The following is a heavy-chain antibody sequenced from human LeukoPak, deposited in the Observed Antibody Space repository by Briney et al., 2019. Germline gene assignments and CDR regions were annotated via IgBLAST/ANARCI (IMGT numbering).Heavy chain of an antibody. CDR1: GFTFSNYG. V-gene: IGHV3-33*01. CDR2: ILADGDNK. D-gene: IGHD1/OR15-1a*01. Sequence: PGGSLRLSCAAPGFTFSNYGVHCVRQAPGKGLEWVADILADGDNKYYADSVRGGFTISRDTSRKTLFLQMYSLRGEDTAVYYCAIGSSRWNNGDWFDPWGRGTLVTVSS. CDR3: AIGSSRWNNGDWFDP. J-gene: IGHJ5*02.